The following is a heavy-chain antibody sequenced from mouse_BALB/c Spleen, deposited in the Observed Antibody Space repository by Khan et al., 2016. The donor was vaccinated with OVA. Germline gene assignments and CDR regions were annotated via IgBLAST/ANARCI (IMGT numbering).Heavy chain of an antibody. V-gene: IGHV2-3*01. CDR1: GFSLTSYG. CDR2: IWGDGST. J-gene: IGHJ4*01. Sequence: QVQLKESGPGLVAPSQSLSITCTVSGFSLTSYGVSWVRQPPGKGLEWLGVIWGDGSTNYHSALISRLIISKDNSKSQVFLKLNSQPTDDTDTYYCAKFTPDYYSMDYWGQGTSVTVSS. CDR3: AKFTPDYYSMDY. D-gene: IGHD1-1*01.